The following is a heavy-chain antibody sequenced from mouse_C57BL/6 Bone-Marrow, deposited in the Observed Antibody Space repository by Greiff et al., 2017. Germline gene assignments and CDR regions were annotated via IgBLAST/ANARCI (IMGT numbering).Heavy chain of an antibody. CDR1: GYTFTSYW. V-gene: IGHV1-5*01. D-gene: IGHD1-1*01. Sequence: VQLQQSGTVLARPGASVKMSCKTSGYTFTSYWMHWVKQRPGQGLEWIGAIYPGNSDTSYNQKFKGKAKLTAVPSASTAYMELSSLTNENSAVFDCTRRYYYGSSYLDYWGQGTTLTVSS. CDR2: IYPGNSDT. J-gene: IGHJ2*01. CDR3: TRRYYYGSSYLDY.